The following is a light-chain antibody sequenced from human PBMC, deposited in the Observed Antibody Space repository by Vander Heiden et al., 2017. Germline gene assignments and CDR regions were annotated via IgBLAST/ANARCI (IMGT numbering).Light chain of an antibody. Sequence: TPGVPASIAGRSSHSLRHTQGYHYKVWYLQKPGQHAQLLLYLGSNRASGVPDRYSGSGAGTDFTLKTSRVEAEDVGSYYCMQDLKTPWTFGQGTKVEIK. CDR1: HSLRHTQGYHY. CDR3: MQDLKTPWT. CDR2: LGS. V-gene: IGKV2-28*01. J-gene: IGKJ1*01.